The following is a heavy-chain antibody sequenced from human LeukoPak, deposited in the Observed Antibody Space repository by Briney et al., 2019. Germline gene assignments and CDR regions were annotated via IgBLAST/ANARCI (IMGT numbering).Heavy chain of an antibody. J-gene: IGHJ4*02. Sequence: SETLSLTCTVSGGSISSSSYYRGWIRQPPGKGLEWIGSIYYSGSTYYNPSLKSRVTISVDTSKNQFSLKLSSVTAADTAVYYCVRGRYFDWLSPLYYFDYWGQGTLVTVSS. CDR2: IYYSGST. CDR1: GGSISSSSYY. D-gene: IGHD3-9*01. V-gene: IGHV4-39*07. CDR3: VRGRYFDWLSPLYYFDY.